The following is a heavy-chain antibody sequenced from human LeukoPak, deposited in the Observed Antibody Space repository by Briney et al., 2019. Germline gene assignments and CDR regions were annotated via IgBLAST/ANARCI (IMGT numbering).Heavy chain of an antibody. CDR2: IGTAGDT. CDR1: GFTFSSYD. Sequence: GGSLRLSCADSGFTFSSYDMHWVRQATGKGLEWVSAIGTAGDTYYPGSVKGRFTISRENAKNSLYLQMNSLRAGDTAVYYCARAGVGSSGYYSYYYYGMDVWGQGTTVTVSS. J-gene: IGHJ6*02. D-gene: IGHD3-22*01. V-gene: IGHV3-13*01. CDR3: ARAGVGSSGYYSYYYYGMDV.